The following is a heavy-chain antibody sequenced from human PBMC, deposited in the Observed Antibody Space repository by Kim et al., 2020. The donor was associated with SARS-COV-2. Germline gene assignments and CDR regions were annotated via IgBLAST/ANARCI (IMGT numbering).Heavy chain of an antibody. CDR3: ARRNFDWLFNNNWCDP. Sequence: PTLKRRVTISVDTSKNQFSLKLSSVTAADTAVYCCARRNFDWLFNNNWCDPWGQGTLVTVSS. J-gene: IGHJ5*02. V-gene: IGHV4-39*01. D-gene: IGHD3-9*01.